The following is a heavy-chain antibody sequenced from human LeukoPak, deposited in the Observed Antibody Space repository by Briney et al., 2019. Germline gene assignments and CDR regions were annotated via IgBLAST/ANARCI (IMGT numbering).Heavy chain of an antibody. J-gene: IGHJ4*02. Sequence: GGSLRLSCAASGFTFSSYAMHWVRQAPGKGLEWVAVISYDGSNKYYADSVKGRFTISRDNSKNTLYLQMNSLRAEDTAVYYCARTASIHYYDSSGYYFLYWGPGTLVTVSS. CDR3: ARTASIHYYDSSGYYFLY. V-gene: IGHV3-30*04. CDR2: ISYDGSNK. CDR1: GFTFSSYA. D-gene: IGHD3-22*01.